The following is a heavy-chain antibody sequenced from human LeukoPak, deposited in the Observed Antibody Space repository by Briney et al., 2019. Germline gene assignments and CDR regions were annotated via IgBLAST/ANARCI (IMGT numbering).Heavy chain of an antibody. CDR2: IYPGDSDA. CDR1: GYSFTSYW. J-gene: IGHJ4*02. Sequence: GESLKISWKASGYSFTSYWIGWVRQLPGNGLEWMGIIYPGDSDARCSPSFQGRITISADKAISTDYLQWSSLKASDTAMYYCARLSRSTISNEAFDYWAQGTRVTVSS. V-gene: IGHV5-51*01. CDR3: ARLSRSTISNEAFDY. D-gene: IGHD2-2*01.